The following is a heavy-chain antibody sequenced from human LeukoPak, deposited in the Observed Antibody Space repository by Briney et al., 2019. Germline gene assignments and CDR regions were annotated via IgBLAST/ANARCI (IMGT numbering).Heavy chain of an antibody. Sequence: GGSLRLSCAASGFTFSSYSMNWVRQAPGKGLEWVSSISSSSSYIYYADSVKGRFTISRDNAKNSLYLQMNSLRAEDTAVYYCAREFWSGYYHFDYWGQGTLVTVSS. D-gene: IGHD3-3*01. CDR2: ISSSSSYI. CDR3: AREFWSGYYHFDY. V-gene: IGHV3-21*01. J-gene: IGHJ4*02. CDR1: GFTFSSYS.